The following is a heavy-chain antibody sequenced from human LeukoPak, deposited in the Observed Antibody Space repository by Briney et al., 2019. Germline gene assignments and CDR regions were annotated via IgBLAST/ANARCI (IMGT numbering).Heavy chain of an antibody. J-gene: IGHJ3*02. CDR3: ATTVREENCSGGSCYGRSAFDI. CDR1: EYTLTELS. CDR2: FDPEDGET. V-gene: IGHV1-24*01. D-gene: IGHD2-15*01. Sequence: ASVKVSCKVSEYTLTELSMHWVRQAPGKGLEWMGGFDPEDGETIYAQKFQGRVTMTEDTSTDTAYMELSSLRSEDTAVYYCATTVREENCSGGSCYGRSAFDIWGQGTMVTVSS.